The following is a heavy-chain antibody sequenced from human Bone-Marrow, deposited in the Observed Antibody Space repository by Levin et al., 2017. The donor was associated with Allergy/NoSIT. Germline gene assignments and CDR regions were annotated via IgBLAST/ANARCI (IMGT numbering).Heavy chain of an antibody. CDR2: INSDGGSA. CDR1: GFTFSNYW. CDR3: AKASNVRGSIAAADY. D-gene: IGHD6-25*01. Sequence: GESLKISCAASGFTFSNYWMHWVRQDPGKGLVWVARINSDGGSAYYADFVKGRFTISRDNTENSLYLQMNSLRREDTALYYCAKASNVRGSIAAADYWGQGTLVTVSS. J-gene: IGHJ4*02. V-gene: IGHV3-74*01.